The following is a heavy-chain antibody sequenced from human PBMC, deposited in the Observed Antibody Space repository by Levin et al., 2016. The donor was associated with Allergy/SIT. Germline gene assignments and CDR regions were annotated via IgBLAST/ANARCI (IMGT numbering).Heavy chain of an antibody. CDR3: ATYRPWGYGGNSGDY. CDR2: ISGSGGST. D-gene: IGHD4-23*01. CDR1: GFTFSSYA. Sequence: GGSLRLSCAASGFTFSSYAMSWVRQAPGKGLEWVSAISGSGGSTYYADSVKGRFTISRDNSKNTLYLQMNSLRAEDTAVYYCATYRPWGYGGNSGDYWGQGTLVTVSS. V-gene: IGHV3-23*01. J-gene: IGHJ4*02.